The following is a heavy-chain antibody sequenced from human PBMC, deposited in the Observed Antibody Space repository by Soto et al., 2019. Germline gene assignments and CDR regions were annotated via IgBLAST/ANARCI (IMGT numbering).Heavy chain of an antibody. CDR3: ARGGSYPHLFDY. CDR1: GFTFSSYG. J-gene: IGHJ4*02. D-gene: IGHD1-26*01. V-gene: IGHV3-33*01. CDR2: IWYDGSNK. Sequence: GGSLRLSCAASGFTFSSYGMHWVRQAPGKGLEWVAVIWYDGSNKYYADSVKGRFTISRDNSKNTLYLQMNSLRAEDTAVYYCARGGSYPHLFDYWGQGTLVTVSS.